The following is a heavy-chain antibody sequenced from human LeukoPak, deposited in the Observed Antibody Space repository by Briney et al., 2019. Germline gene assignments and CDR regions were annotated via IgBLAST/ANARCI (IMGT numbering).Heavy chain of an antibody. CDR1: GDSISTGNYY. J-gene: IGHJ1*01. CDR3: ARALGADLLYFQH. V-gene: IGHV4-61*02. CDR2: IYASGST. Sequence: SETLSLTCTVSGDSISTGNYYWSWVRQPAGKGLEWIGRIYASGSTNYNPSLKSRVTISVDTSKNQFSLKLSSVTAADTAVYFCARALGADLLYFQHWGQGTLVTVSS. D-gene: IGHD3-16*01.